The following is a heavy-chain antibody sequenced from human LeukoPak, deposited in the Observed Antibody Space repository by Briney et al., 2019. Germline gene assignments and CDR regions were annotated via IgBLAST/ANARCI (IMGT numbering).Heavy chain of an antibody. CDR1: GFAFSSLA. CDR2: ISYDGNNQ. Sequence: QPGGSLRLSCAVSGFAFSSLAMHWVRQAPGKGLEWVAFISYDGNNQYYADSVKGRFTISRDNSKNTLYLQTNNLRAEDTAIYYCARVGSRYCSGANCYDGFWGQGTLVSVSS. V-gene: IGHV3-30-3*01. J-gene: IGHJ4*02. CDR3: ARVGSRYCSGANCYDGF. D-gene: IGHD2-15*01.